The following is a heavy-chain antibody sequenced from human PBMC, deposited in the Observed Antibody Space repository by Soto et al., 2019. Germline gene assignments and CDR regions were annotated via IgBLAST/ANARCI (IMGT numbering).Heavy chain of an antibody. CDR3: ARGKYSGFDI. V-gene: IGHV6-1*01. CDR2: TYRGTISYN. Sequence: RTLSHTCAISGDSVSSDSVAWNGIRQSPSRGVERRESTYRGTISYNEDVPSVKSRITINPNTSKNQYPLQLTSVTAEDTSIYFCARGKYSGFDIWGQGTMVT. J-gene: IGHJ3*02. D-gene: IGHD1-26*01. CDR1: GDSVSSDSVA.